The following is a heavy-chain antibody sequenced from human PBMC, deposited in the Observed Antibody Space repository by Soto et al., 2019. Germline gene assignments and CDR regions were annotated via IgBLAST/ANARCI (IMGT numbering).Heavy chain of an antibody. CDR1: GFTFSDYY. CDR2: ISSSGSTI. J-gene: IGHJ3*02. D-gene: IGHD3-9*01. Sequence: GGSLRLSCAASGFTFSDYYMSWIRQAPGKGLEWVSYISSSGSTIYYADSVKGRFTISRDNAKNSLYLQMNSLGAEDTAVYYCARDRGKGAFDWVDHYGHDAFDIWGQGTMVTVSS. V-gene: IGHV3-11*01. CDR3: ARDRGKGAFDWVDHYGHDAFDI.